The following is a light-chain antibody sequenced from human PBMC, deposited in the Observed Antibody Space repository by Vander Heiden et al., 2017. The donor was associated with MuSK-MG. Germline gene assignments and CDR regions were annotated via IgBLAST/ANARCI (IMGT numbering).Light chain of an antibody. CDR3: AAWDDSLNGWV. CDR2: RNN. CDR1: SSNIGSNY. V-gene: IGLV1-47*01. Sequence: QSVLTQPPSASGTPGQRVTISCSGSSSNIGSNYVYWYQQLPGTAPKLLIYRNNQRPPGVPDRFSGSKSGTSASLAISGLRSEDEADYYCAAWDDSLNGWVFGGGTKLTVL. J-gene: IGLJ3*02.